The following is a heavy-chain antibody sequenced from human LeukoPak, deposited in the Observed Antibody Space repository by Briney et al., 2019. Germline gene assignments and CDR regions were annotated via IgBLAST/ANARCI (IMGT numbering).Heavy chain of an antibody. CDR1: GYSISSGYY. Sequence: SETLSLTCNVSGYSISSGYYWAWIRQAPGKGLEWIGSIYHSGYTHYNPTRKGRVTISVDTSQNDFSLTLSSVAAADTAIYYCARDMNPTHYFDYWGQGTMVTVSS. J-gene: IGHJ4*02. CDR3: ARDMNPTHYFDY. D-gene: IGHD3-16*01. V-gene: IGHV4-38-2*02. CDR2: IYHSGYT.